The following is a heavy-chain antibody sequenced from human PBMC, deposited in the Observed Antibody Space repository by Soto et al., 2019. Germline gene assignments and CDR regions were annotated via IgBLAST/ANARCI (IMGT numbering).Heavy chain of an antibody. V-gene: IGHV3-30-3*01. CDR1: GFTFSSYA. CDR2: ISYDGSNK. D-gene: IGHD6-19*01. Sequence: QVQLVESGGGVVQPGRSLRLSCAASGFTFSSYAMHWVRQAPGKGLEWVAVISYDGSNKYYADSVKGRFTISRDNSKNTLYLQMISLRGEDTAVYYCARWRVAVAHFDYWGQGTLVTVSS. J-gene: IGHJ4*02. CDR3: ARWRVAVAHFDY.